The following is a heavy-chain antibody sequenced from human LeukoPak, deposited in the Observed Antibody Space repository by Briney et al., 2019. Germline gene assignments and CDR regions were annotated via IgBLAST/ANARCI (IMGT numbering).Heavy chain of an antibody. CDR3: AKDGGLWVSAHWGDS. V-gene: IGHV3-23*01. D-gene: IGHD7-27*01. CDR2: ITTSDGNT. CDR1: GFTFSSYA. J-gene: IGHJ4*02. Sequence: GGSLRLSCAASGFTFSSYAMSWVRQAPGKGLEWVSTITTSDGNTYYADSVKGRFTVSRDNSKNTLYLQMNSLRAEDTAVYYCAKDGGLWVSAHWGDSWGRGTLVTVSS.